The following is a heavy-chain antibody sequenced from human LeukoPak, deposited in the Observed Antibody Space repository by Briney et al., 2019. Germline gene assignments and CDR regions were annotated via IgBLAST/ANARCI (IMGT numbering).Heavy chain of an antibody. CDR3: ARVSSSWYQDWYFDL. CDR1: GASISSGSYY. V-gene: IGHV4-61*02. D-gene: IGHD6-13*01. J-gene: IGHJ2*01. Sequence: SETLSLTCTVSGASISSGSYYWSWIRQPAGKGLEWIGRIETSGNTNYKPSLKSRVTMSVDTSKNQFSLKLSSVTAADTAVYYCARVSSSWYQDWYFDLWGRGTLVTVSS. CDR2: IETSGNT.